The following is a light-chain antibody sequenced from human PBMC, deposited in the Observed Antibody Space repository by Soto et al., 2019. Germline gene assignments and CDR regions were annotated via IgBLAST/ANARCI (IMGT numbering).Light chain of an antibody. CDR1: SGDVGGYKF. CDR2: EVS. J-gene: IGLJ1*01. V-gene: IGLV2-14*01. Sequence: QSVLTQPASVSGSAGQSITISCTGTSGDVGGYKFVSWYQQHPGKAPKLMIYEVSTRPSGVSNRFSGSKSDNTASLTISGLQAEDEADYYCSSYTSINTLLFGTGTKVTGL. CDR3: SSYTSINTLL.